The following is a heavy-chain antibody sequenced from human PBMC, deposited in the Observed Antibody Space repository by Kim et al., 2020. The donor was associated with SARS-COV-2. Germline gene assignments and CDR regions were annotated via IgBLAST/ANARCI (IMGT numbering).Heavy chain of an antibody. D-gene: IGHD1-20*01. V-gene: IGHV3-73*01. Sequence: AYAASVKGRFTISRDDSKNTAYLQMNSLKTEDTAVYYCTRHGYNWNDFDYWGQGTLVTVSS. CDR3: TRHGYNWNDFDY. J-gene: IGHJ4*02.